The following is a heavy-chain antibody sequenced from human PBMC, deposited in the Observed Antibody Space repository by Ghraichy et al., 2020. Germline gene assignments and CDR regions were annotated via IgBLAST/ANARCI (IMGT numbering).Heavy chain of an antibody. Sequence: GSLRLSCAASGFTFSSYTMTWVRHAPGKGLEWVSTISGSGRTTYYTDSVKGRFTMSRDNSENTLYLQMNSLRTEDAAIYYCAKAWGYCSGGTCPPYNWFDPWGQGTLVTVSS. CDR1: GFTFSSYT. V-gene: IGHV3-23*01. J-gene: IGHJ5*02. CDR3: AKAWGYCSGGTCPPYNWFDP. D-gene: IGHD2-15*01. CDR2: ISGSGRTT.